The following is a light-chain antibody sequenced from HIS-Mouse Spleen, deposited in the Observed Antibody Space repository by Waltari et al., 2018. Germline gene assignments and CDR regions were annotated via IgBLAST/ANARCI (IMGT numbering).Light chain of an antibody. CDR3: SSYTSSSFNVV. V-gene: IGLV2-14*03. Sequence: QSALTQPASVSGSPGQPITISCTGPSSDVGGYNYVSWYQQHPGKAPKLMIYDVSNRPSGVSNRFSGSKSGNTASLTISGLQAEDEADYYCSSYTSSSFNVVFGGGTKLTVL. CDR2: DVS. CDR1: SSDVGGYNY. J-gene: IGLJ2*01.